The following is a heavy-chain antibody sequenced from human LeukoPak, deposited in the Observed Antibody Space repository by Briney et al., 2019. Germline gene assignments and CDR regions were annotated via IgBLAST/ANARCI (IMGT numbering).Heavy chain of an antibody. V-gene: IGHV3-69-1*01. Sequence: GSLRLSCAASGFTFSDYYMSWIRQAPGKGLEWVSSINQISSHVYYAESVRGRFSISRDNAKNSVYLQMNSLRAEDTAIYYCARDATQYLRYGYFDYWGPGILVTVSS. CDR2: INQISSHV. D-gene: IGHD3-9*01. CDR1: GFTFSDYY. CDR3: ARDATQYLRYGYFDY. J-gene: IGHJ4*02.